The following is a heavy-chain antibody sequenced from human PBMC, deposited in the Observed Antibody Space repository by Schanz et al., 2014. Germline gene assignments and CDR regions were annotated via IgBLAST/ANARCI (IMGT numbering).Heavy chain of an antibody. J-gene: IGHJ4*02. CDR3: ARDKGGYYPFDY. CDR1: GFTFSAYW. CDR2: IKPDGSEK. V-gene: IGHV3-7*01. Sequence: EVHLVESGGGLVQPGGSLRLSCAASGFTFSAYWMTWVRQAPGKGLDWVGIIKPDGSEKFYVDSVKGRFTISRDNAKNSLYLQMNSLTADDTAVYYCARDKGGYYPFDYWGRGTLVTVSS. D-gene: IGHD3-3*01.